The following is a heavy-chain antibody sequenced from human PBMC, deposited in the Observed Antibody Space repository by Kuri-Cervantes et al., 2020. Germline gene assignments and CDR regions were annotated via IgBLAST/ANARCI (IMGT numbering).Heavy chain of an antibody. Sequence: GESLKISCAASGFTFSSYSMNWVRQAPGKGLEWVSYISSSSSTIYYADSVKGRFTISRDNAKNSLYLQMNSLRADDTGVYYCARGRHAHYDYVWGSYRFWGQGTLVTVSS. CDR3: ARGRHAHYDYVWGSYRF. CDR2: ISSSSSTI. J-gene: IGHJ4*02. V-gene: IGHV3-48*01. CDR1: GFTFSSYS. D-gene: IGHD3-16*02.